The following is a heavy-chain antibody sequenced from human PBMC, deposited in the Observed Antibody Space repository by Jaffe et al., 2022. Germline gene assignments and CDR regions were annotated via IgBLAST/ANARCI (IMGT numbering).Heavy chain of an antibody. J-gene: IGHJ4*02. Sequence: EVQLVESGGGLVKPGGSLRLSCAASGFTFSSYSMNWVRQAPGKGLEWVSSISSSSSYIYYADSVKGRFTISRDNAKNSLYLQMNSLRAEDTAVYYCARVPIFGVVTIDYWGQGTLVTVSS. CDR2: ISSSSSYI. V-gene: IGHV3-21*01. CDR3: ARVPIFGVVTIDY. CDR1: GFTFSSYS. D-gene: IGHD3-3*01.